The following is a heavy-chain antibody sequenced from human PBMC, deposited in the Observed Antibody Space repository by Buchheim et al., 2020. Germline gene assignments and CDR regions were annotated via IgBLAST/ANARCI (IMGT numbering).Heavy chain of an antibody. CDR3: AKTISSSWYGDFDY. V-gene: IGHV3-30*04. CDR1: GFTFSSYA. Sequence: QVQLVESGGGVVQPGRSLSLSCAASGFTFSSYAIHWVRQAPGKGLEWVAVISFDGGNKYYADSVKGRFTMSRDNSKNTVYLQLNSLRAEDTAVYYCAKTISSSWYGDFDYWGQGAL. CDR2: ISFDGGNK. D-gene: IGHD6-13*01. J-gene: IGHJ4*02.